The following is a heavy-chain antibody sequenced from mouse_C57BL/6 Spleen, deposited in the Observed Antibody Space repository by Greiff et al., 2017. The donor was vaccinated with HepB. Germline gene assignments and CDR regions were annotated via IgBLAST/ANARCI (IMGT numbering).Heavy chain of an antibody. V-gene: IGHV1-64*01. CDR2: IHPNSGST. CDR3: ASYSEDYYAMDY. Sequence: QVQLQQPGAELVKPGASVKLSCKASGYTFTSYWMHWVKQRPGQGLEWIGMIHPNSGSTNYNEKFKSKATLTVDKSSSTAYMQLSSLTSEDSAVYYCASYSEDYYAMDYWGQGTSVTVSS. D-gene: IGHD2-12*01. CDR1: GYTFTSYW. J-gene: IGHJ4*01.